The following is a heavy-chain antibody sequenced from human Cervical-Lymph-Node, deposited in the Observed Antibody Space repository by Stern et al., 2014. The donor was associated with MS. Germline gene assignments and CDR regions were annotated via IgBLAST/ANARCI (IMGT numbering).Heavy chain of an antibody. Sequence: VHLVESGGGVVKPGGSLRLSCATSGFTFTTFGMHWVRRPPGKGLEWVALMWYDGSNKYYADSVKGRFTISRDNSKNTLYLQMNSLRAEDTALYYCASGIRNSGNGAFDIWGQGTMVTVSS. D-gene: IGHD6-19*01. J-gene: IGHJ3*02. V-gene: IGHV3-33*01. CDR1: GFTFTTFG. CDR2: MWYDGSNK. CDR3: ASGIRNSGNGAFDI.